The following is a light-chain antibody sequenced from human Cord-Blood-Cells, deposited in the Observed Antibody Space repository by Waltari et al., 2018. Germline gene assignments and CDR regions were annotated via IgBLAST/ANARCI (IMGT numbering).Light chain of an antibody. CDR1: QSVSSY. CDR2: DAS. Sequence: EIVLTQSPATLSLFPGERATHSCRASQSVSSYLAWYQKKLGQAPRLLIYDASNRATVIPARCSGSGSGTDFTLTSSSLEPEDFAVYYCQQRSNWLTFGGGTKVEIK. CDR3: QQRSNWLT. V-gene: IGKV3-11*01. J-gene: IGKJ4*01.